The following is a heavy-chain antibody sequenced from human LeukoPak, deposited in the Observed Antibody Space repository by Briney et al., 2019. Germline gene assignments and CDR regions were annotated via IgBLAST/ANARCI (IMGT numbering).Heavy chain of an antibody. Sequence: SETLSLTCTVSGGSISSSSYYWGWIRQPPGKGLEWIGSIHYSGSTNYNPSLKSRVTISVDTSKNQFSLKLSSVTTADTAVYYCARRRYSSSWYVPGWFDPWGQGTLVTVSS. CDR3: ARRRYSSSWYVPGWFDP. CDR2: IHYSGST. V-gene: IGHV4-39*07. CDR1: GGSISSSSYY. D-gene: IGHD6-13*01. J-gene: IGHJ5*02.